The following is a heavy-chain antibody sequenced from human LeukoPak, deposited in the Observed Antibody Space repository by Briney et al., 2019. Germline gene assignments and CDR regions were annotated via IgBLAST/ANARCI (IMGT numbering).Heavy chain of an antibody. CDR3: ATCIIVVVPAAINDYFDY. J-gene: IGHJ4*02. Sequence: GGSLRLSCAASGFTFSSYGMHWVRQAPGKGLEWVAFIRYDGSNKYYADSVKGRFTISRDNSKNTLYLQMNRLRAEDTAVYYCATCIIVVVPAAINDYFDYWGQGTLVTVSS. V-gene: IGHV3-30*02. CDR1: GFTFSSYG. CDR2: IRYDGSNK. D-gene: IGHD2-2*01.